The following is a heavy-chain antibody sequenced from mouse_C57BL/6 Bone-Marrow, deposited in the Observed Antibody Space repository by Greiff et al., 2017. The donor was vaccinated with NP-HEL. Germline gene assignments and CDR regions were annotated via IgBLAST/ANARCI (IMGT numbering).Heavy chain of an antibody. CDR1: GYTFTSYW. D-gene: IGHD1-1*01. Sequence: QVQLKQPGTELVKPGASVKLSCKASGYTFTSYWMHWVKQRPGQGLEWIGNINPSNGGTNYNEKFKSKATLTVDKSSSTAYMQLSSLTSADSAVFDCASKGYYCRRDWLADRGQGILVTVAA. CDR3: ASKGYYCRRDWLAD. J-gene: IGHJ3*01. V-gene: IGHV1-53*01. CDR2: INPSNGGT.